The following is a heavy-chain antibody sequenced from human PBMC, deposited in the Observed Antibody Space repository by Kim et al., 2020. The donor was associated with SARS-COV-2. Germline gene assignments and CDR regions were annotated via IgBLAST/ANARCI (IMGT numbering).Heavy chain of an antibody. CDR3: ARNKRGYSYPYYYGMDV. CDR1: GFTVSSNY. J-gene: IGHJ6*02. D-gene: IGHD5-18*01. V-gene: IGHV3-53*01. Sequence: LSLTCAASGFTVSSNYMSWVRQAPGKGLEWVSVIYSGGSTYYTDSVKGRFTISRDNSKNTLYLQMNSLRAEDTAVYYCARNKRGYSYPYYYGMDVWG. CDR2: IYSGGST.